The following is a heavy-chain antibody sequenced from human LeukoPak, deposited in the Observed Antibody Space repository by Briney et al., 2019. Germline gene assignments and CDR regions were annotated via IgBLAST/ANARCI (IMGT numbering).Heavy chain of an antibody. Sequence: GGSLRLSCAASGFTFSNYAMRWVRQAPGKGLEWVSGISGSGDSTYYADSVKGRFSISRDNSKNTPYLQVNGLRTEDTAVYYCAKDRLLNCRGDCYIFDYWGQGTVVTVSS. V-gene: IGHV3-23*01. CDR1: GFTFSNYA. D-gene: IGHD2-21*02. CDR2: ISGSGDST. CDR3: AKDRLLNCRGDCYIFDY. J-gene: IGHJ4*02.